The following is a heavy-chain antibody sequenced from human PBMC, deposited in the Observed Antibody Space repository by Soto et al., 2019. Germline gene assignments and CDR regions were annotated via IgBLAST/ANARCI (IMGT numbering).Heavy chain of an antibody. CDR1: GGSFSGYY. CDR2: INHSGST. V-gene: IGHV4-34*01. Sequence: SETLSLTCAVYGGSFSGYYWSWIRQPPGKGLEWIGEINHSGSTNYNPSLKSRVTISVDTSKNQFSLKLSSVTAADTAVYYCARADLYGGLWGIEGDYWGQGTLVTVSS. D-gene: IGHD3-16*01. J-gene: IGHJ4*02. CDR3: ARADLYGGLWGIEGDY.